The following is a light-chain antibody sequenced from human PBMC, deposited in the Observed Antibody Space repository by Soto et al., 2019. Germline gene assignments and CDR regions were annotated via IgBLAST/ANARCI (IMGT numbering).Light chain of an antibody. CDR2: HST. J-gene: IGLJ2*01. Sequence: QSVRTQPPSTSGTPGQRVTISCSGSSSNLGTNSVNWYQQLPGTAPKLLIYHSTQRPSGVTDRFSGSKSGTSASLAISGLQSEDEADYCCETWDDRLNGPVFGGGTKVTVL. CDR1: SSNLGTNS. V-gene: IGLV1-44*01. CDR3: ETWDDRLNGPV.